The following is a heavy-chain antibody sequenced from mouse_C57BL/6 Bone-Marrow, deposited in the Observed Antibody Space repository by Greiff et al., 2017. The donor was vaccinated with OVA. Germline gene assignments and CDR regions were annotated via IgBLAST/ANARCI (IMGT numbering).Heavy chain of an antibody. D-gene: IGHD1-1*01. CDR1: GFTFSDYG. CDR2: ISSGSSTI. V-gene: IGHV5-17*01. CDR3: ASKTLYYGSSSYYFDY. Sequence: EVKVEESGGGLVKPGGSLKLSCAASGFTFSDYGMHWVRQAPEKGLEWVAYISSGSSTIYYADTVKGRFTISRDNAKNTLFLQMTSLRSEDTAMYYWASKTLYYGSSSYYFDYWGQGTTLTVSS. J-gene: IGHJ2*01.